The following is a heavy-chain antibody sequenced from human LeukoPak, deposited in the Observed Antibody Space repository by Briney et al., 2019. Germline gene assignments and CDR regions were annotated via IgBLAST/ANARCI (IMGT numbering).Heavy chain of an antibody. CDR3: ARRRSWYSSSWHPFDH. D-gene: IGHD6-13*01. J-gene: IGHJ4*02. Sequence: AGGSLRLSCAASGFTFSTYVMTWVRQAPGRGLEWVSGTTDGAGTYYADSVKGRFTISRDNSNNTLYLQMNSLRVEDTAVYYCARRRSWYSSSWHPFDHWGQGTLVTVSS. CDR1: GFTFSTYV. V-gene: IGHV3-23*01. CDR2: TTDGAGT.